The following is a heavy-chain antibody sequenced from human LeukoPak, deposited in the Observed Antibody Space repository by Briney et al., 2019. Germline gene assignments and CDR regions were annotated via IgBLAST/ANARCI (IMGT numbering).Heavy chain of an antibody. CDR3: AKDQRRYYDSSGYYPYDY. CDR2: ISGSGGST. J-gene: IGHJ4*02. CDR1: GFTFSSYA. V-gene: IGHV3-23*01. Sequence: GGSLRLSCAASGFTFSSYAMSWVRQAPGKGLEWVSAISGSGGSTYYADSVKGRFTISRDNSKNTLYLQMNSLRAEDTAVYYCAKDQRRYYDSSGYYPYDYWGQGTLVTLSS. D-gene: IGHD3-22*01.